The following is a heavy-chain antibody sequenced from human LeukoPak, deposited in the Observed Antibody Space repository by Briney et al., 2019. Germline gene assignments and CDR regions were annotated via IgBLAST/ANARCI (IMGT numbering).Heavy chain of an antibody. CDR1: GYTFSNND. D-gene: IGHD6-25*01. CDR2: MNPISGNT. CDR3: VRGAKCSGGGCDSKEYVYYFDY. Sequence: ASVTVSFKASGYTFSNNDINWVRQATGQGRERMGWMNPISGNTGFAQKFQGRVTISRSTSISTAYMELSSLRSDDTAVYYCVRGAKCSGGGCDSKEYVYYFDYWGQGTLVTVSS. J-gene: IGHJ4*02. V-gene: IGHV1-8*03.